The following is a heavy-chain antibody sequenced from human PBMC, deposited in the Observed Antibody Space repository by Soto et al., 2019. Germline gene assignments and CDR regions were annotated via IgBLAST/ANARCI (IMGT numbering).Heavy chain of an antibody. Sequence: SETLSLTCTVSGGSISSYYWSWIRQPPGKGLEWIGYIYYSGSTNYNPSLKSRVTISVDTSKNQFSLKLSSVTAADTAVYYCARGILELRGDAFDIWGQGTMVTVSS. V-gene: IGHV4-59*01. CDR3: ARGILELRGDAFDI. CDR2: IYYSGST. D-gene: IGHD1-7*01. J-gene: IGHJ3*02. CDR1: GGSISSYY.